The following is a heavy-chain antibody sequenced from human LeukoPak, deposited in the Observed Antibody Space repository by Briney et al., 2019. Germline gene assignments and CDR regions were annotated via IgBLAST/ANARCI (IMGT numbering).Heavy chain of an antibody. CDR2: MNPNSGNT. V-gene: IGHV1-8*01. CDR3: ARRADYYDSSAYYY. Sequence: ASVKVSCKASGYTFSSYDIHWVRPATGQGPEWMGWMNPNSGNTGNAQKFQGRVTMTRNTSISTAYLELSSLRSEDTAVYFCARRADYYDSSAYYYWGQGTLVTVSS. J-gene: IGHJ4*02. D-gene: IGHD3-22*01. CDR1: GYTFSSYD.